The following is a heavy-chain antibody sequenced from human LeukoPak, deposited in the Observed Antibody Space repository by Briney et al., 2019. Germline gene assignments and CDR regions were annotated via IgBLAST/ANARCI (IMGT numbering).Heavy chain of an antibody. CDR1: GGSVSSGSYY. CDR3: SCNQVHTGPLAYHYYGMDV. D-gene: IGHD5-18*01. CDR2: IYHSGST. J-gene: IGHJ6*02. Sequence: SETLSLTCTVSGGSVSSGSYYWSWIRQPPGKGLEWIGYIYHSGSTNYNPSLKSRVTISVDTSKNQFSLKLSSVTAADTAVYYCSCNQVHTGPLAYHYYGMDVWGQGTTVTVSS. V-gene: IGHV4-61*01.